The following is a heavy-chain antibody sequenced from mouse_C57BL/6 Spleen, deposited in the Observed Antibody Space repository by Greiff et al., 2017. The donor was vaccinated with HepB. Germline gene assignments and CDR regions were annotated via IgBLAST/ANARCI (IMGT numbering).Heavy chain of an antibody. J-gene: IGHJ2*01. V-gene: IGHV1-80*01. Sequence: QVHVKQSGAELVKPGASVKISCKASGYAFSSYWMNWVKQRPGKGLEWIGQIYPGDGDTNYNGKFKGKATLTADKSSSTAYMQLSSLTSEDSAVYFCARDEIYYGSLFDYWGQGTTLTVSS. CDR1: GYAFSSYW. D-gene: IGHD1-1*01. CDR2: IYPGDGDT. CDR3: ARDEIYYGSLFDY.